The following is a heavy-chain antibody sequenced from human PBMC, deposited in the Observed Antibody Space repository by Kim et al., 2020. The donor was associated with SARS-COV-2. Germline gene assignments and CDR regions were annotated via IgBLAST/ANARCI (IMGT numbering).Heavy chain of an antibody. CDR3: ARTLVLSGYYGMDV. Sequence: YAEPVKGRFTSSRDNSKNTLYLQMNSLRAEDTAGYYCARTLVLSGYYGMDVWGQGTTVTVSS. J-gene: IGHJ6*02. V-gene: IGHV3-33*01. D-gene: IGHD3-10*01.